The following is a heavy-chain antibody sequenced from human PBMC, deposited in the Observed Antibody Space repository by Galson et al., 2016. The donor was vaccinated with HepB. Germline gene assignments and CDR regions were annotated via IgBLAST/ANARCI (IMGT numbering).Heavy chain of an antibody. J-gene: IGHJ5*01. V-gene: IGHV4-34*01. CDR3: ARARMTSTWTGWLDP. Sequence: SETLSLTCAVYGGSFSGYYWSWIRQPPGKGLEWIGEIDHSGSTNYNPSLKSRVTLSVDTSKNQFSLKLSSVTAADTAPYFCARARMTSTWTGWLDPWGQGTLVTVSS. D-gene: IGHD3/OR15-3a*01. CDR2: IDHSGST. CDR1: GGSFSGYY.